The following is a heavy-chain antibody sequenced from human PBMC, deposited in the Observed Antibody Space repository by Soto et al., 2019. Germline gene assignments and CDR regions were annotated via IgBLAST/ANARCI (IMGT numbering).Heavy chain of an antibody. CDR3: ARDLGAAAGTNNWFDP. Sequence: SETLSHTSPFSGVSISSYYWSWIRQPPGKGLEWIGYIYYSGSTNYNPSLKSRVTISVDTSKNQFSLKLSSVTAADTAVYYCARDLGAAAGTNNWFDPWGQGTLVTVSS. J-gene: IGHJ5*02. V-gene: IGHV4-59*01. CDR1: GVSISSYY. D-gene: IGHD6-13*01. CDR2: IYYSGST.